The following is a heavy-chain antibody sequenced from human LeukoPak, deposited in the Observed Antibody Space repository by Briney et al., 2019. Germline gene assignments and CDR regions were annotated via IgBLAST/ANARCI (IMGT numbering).Heavy chain of an antibody. V-gene: IGHV3-7*03. D-gene: IGHD3-10*01. J-gene: IGHJ5*02. CDR2: VNHNGNVN. CDR1: GFTFSSYW. Sequence: GGSLRLSCAASGFTFSSYWMNWARQAPGKGLEWVASVNHNGNVNYYVDSVKGRFAISRDNAKNSLYLQMNSLRAEDTAVYYCARGFGRPWGQGTLVTVSS. CDR3: ARGFGRP.